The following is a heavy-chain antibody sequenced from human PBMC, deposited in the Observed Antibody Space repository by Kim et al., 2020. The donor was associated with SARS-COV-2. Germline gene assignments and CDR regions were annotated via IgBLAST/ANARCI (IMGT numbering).Heavy chain of an antibody. CDR2: IIPIFGTA. J-gene: IGHJ2*01. CDR3: ARGLRYYYDSSGYYQQRFRYFDL. D-gene: IGHD3-22*01. Sequence: SVKVSCKASGGTFSSYAISWVRQAPGQGLEWMGGIIPIFGTANYAQKFQGRVTITADESTSTAYMELSSLRSEDTAVYYCARGLRYYYDSSGYYQQRFRYFDLWGRGTLVTVSS. CDR1: GGTFSSYA. V-gene: IGHV1-69*13.